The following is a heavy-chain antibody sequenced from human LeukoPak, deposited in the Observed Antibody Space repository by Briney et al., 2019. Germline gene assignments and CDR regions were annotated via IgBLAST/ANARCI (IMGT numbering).Heavy chain of an antibody. CDR3: ARDHLGYCSSTSCYVGPDAFDI. CDR1: GFTSITYS. D-gene: IGHD2-2*01. J-gene: IGHJ3*02. CDR2: IISSIIYI. V-gene: IGHV3-21*01. Sequence: PGGSLRLSCAASGFTSITYSMNGFGQAQGKGLDWFSSIISSIIYIYYADSVKGRFTISRDNAKNSLYLQMNSLRAEDTAVYYCARDHLGYCSSTSCYVGPDAFDIWGQGTTVTVSS.